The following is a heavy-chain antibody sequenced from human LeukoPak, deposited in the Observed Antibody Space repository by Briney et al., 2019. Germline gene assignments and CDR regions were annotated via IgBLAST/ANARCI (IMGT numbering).Heavy chain of an antibody. Sequence: GESLKISCKGFGYSFSTFWIAWVRQMPGKGLEWMGILYPGDSDSRYSPSFQGQVTISADRSISTAYLHWSSLKVSDTAMYYCARASRDGYNQNFDYWGRGTLVTVSS. V-gene: IGHV5-51*01. D-gene: IGHD5-24*01. CDR2: LYPGDSDS. J-gene: IGHJ2*01. CDR3: ARASRDGYNQNFDY. CDR1: GYSFSTFW.